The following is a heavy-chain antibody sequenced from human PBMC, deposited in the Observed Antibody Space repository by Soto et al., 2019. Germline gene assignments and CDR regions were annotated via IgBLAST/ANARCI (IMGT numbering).Heavy chain of an antibody. V-gene: IGHV1-18*01. CDR1: GYTFTSYG. Sequence: ASVTVSCKASGYTFTSYGISWVRQAPGQGLEWMGWISTFNSHTDYAQKVQGRVAVTTDRSTGTAYMELRSLRSDDTAVYYCARGPLDYPIPDFDYWGQGTLVTVSS. CDR3: ARGPLDYPIPDFDY. D-gene: IGHD2-8*01. CDR2: ISTFNSHT. J-gene: IGHJ4*02.